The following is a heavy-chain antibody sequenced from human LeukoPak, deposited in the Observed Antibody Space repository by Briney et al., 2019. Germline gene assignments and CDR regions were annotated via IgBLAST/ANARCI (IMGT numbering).Heavy chain of an antibody. J-gene: IGHJ3*01. D-gene: IGHD2-21*02. CDR1: GFIFSNFA. CDR3: ARACDPLPTAIGSAAFDL. Sequence: GKSLTLSCAACGFIFSNFAMHGVRRAPGKGREGLAVISHEGGNTNYADSVKGRFTVSRDNSKNRLFLQVNTLKFQDTSLYYCARACDPLPTAIGSAAFDLWGQGTLVTVSS. V-gene: IGHV3-30-3*01. CDR2: ISHEGGNT.